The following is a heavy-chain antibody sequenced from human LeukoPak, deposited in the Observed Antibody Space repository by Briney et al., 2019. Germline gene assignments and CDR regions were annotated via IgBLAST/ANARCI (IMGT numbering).Heavy chain of an antibody. CDR1: GGSISSGSYY. V-gene: IGHV4-61*02. J-gene: IGHJ6*02. CDR2: IYTSGST. Sequence: SETLSLTCTVSGGSISSGSYYWSWIRQPAGKGLEWIGRIYTSGSTNYNPSLKSRVAISVDTSKNQFSLKLSSVTAVDTAVYYCARYSSGWYGGGYYYYGMDVWGQGTTVTVSS. CDR3: ARYSSGWYGGGYYYYGMDV. D-gene: IGHD6-19*01.